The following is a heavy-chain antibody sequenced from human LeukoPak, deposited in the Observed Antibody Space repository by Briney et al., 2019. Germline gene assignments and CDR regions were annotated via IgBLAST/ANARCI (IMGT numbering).Heavy chain of an antibody. J-gene: IGHJ4*02. Sequence: QPGGSLRLSCAASGIIMTKYWMTWVRQVPGKGLEWVATIKQDGSEKYYVDSVKGRFTISRDNAKSSLSLQMNSLRVDDTAVYYCARAASALHWGQGARVTVSS. CDR1: GIIMTKYW. V-gene: IGHV3-7*01. CDR3: ARAASALH. CDR2: IKQDGSEK. D-gene: IGHD3-3*01.